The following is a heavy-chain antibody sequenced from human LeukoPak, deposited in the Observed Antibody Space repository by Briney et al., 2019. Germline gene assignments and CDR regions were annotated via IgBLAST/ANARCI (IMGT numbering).Heavy chain of an antibody. V-gene: IGHV3-7*01. D-gene: IGHD3-22*01. J-gene: IGHJ4*02. CDR1: GFTFSSYW. Sequence: GGSLRLSCAASGFTFSSYWMSWVRQAPGKGLEWVANIKQDGSEKYYVDSVKGRFTISRDNSKNTLYLQMNSLRAEDTAAYYCARDSLPYYYDSSGYWEHWGQGTLVTVSS. CDR3: ARDSLPYYYDSSGYWEH. CDR2: IKQDGSEK.